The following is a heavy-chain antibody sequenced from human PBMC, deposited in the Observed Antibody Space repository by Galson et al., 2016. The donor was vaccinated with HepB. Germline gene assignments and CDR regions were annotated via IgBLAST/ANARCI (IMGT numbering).Heavy chain of an antibody. CDR3: ARGEKDIVVVVAIIGLDY. CDR1: GFTFSDYY. D-gene: IGHD2-15*01. J-gene: IGHJ4*02. V-gene: IGHV3-11*01. CDR2: ISSSGSTI. Sequence: SLRLSCADSGFTFSDYYMSWIRQAPGKGLEWVSYISSSGSTIYYADSVKGRFAISRDNAKNSLYLQMNSLRAEDTAVYYCARGEKDIVVVVAIIGLDYWGQGTLVTVSS.